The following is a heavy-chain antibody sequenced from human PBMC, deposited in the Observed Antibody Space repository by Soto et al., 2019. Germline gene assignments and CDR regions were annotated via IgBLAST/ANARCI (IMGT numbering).Heavy chain of an antibody. D-gene: IGHD1-26*01. CDR3: AAEVVVGPTDY. Sequence: SVKVSCKASGFTFTSSGVQWVRQARRQRVEWIGGIVVGSGDTNYAEKFQERVTITRDMSTSTAYMELTSLRSEDTAVYYCAAEVVVGPTDYWGQATLVTVSS. CDR2: IVVGSGDT. J-gene: IGHJ4*02. V-gene: IGHV1-58*01. CDR1: GFTFTSSG.